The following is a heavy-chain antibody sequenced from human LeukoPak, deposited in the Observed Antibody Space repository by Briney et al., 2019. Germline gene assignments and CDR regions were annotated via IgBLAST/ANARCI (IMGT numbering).Heavy chain of an antibody. D-gene: IGHD6-25*01. CDR1: GFTVSSNY. Sequence: GGSLRLSCAASGFTVSSNYMSWVRQAPGKGLEWVSVIYSAGSTYYADSVKGRFTIYRHNSKNTVYLQMNSLRAEDTAVYYCSRSARFDPWGQGTLVTVSS. CDR3: SRSARFDP. V-gene: IGHV3-53*04. J-gene: IGHJ5*02. CDR2: IYSAGST.